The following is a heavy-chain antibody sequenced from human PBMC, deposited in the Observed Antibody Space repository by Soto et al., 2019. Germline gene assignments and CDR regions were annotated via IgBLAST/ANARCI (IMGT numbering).Heavy chain of an antibody. CDR2: IYYSGST. CDR1: GGSVSSGSYY. CDR3: ARGLDS. Sequence: SETLSLTCTVSGGSVSSGSYYWSWIRQPPGKGLEWIGYIYYSGSTNYNPSLRSRVTISVDTSKNQFSLKLSSVTAADTAVYYCARGLDSWGQGPLATVSS. J-gene: IGHJ5*01. V-gene: IGHV4-61*01.